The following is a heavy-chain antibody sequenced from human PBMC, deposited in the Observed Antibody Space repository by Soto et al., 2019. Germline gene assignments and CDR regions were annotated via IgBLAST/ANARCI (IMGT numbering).Heavy chain of an antibody. CDR3: AKGRKRDFPDCSSTSCAKTRGYGMDV. D-gene: IGHD2-2*01. Sequence: PGGSLRLSCAASGFTFDDYTMHWVRQAPGKGLEWVSLISWDGGSTYYADSVKGRFTISRDNSKNSLYLQMNSLRTEDTALYYCAKGRKRDFPDCSSTSCAKTRGYGMDVWGQGPTVTVSS. J-gene: IGHJ6*02. CDR1: GFTFDDYT. V-gene: IGHV3-43*01. CDR2: ISWDGGST.